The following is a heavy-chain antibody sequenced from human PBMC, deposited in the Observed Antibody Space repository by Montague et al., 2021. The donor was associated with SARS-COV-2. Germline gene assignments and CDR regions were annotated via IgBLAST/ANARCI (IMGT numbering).Heavy chain of an antibody. CDR1: GLTFSDYY. D-gene: IGHD1-26*01. V-gene: IGHV3-11*01. Sequence: SLRLSCAASGLTFSDYYMSWIRQAPGKGPEWVSHISSSGSTINYADSVKGRFTISRDNAKNSLHLQMNSLRAEDTALYYCARDDLIVGNTKDYYYGMDVWGQGTTVTVSS. J-gene: IGHJ6*02. CDR3: ARDDLIVGNTKDYYYGMDV. CDR2: ISSSGSTI.